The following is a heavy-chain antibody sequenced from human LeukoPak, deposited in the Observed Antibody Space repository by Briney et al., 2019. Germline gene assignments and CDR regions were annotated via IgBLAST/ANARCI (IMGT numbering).Heavy chain of an antibody. V-gene: IGHV3-74*01. CDR1: GFTFISYW. Sequence: GRSLRLSCAASGFTFISYWMHWVRQAPGKGLVWVSRINSDGSTTSYAASVKGRFTISRDTAKNTLYLQMNSLRAEDTAVYYCARGHHYYDSSAYYYWGQGTLVTVSS. J-gene: IGHJ4*02. CDR2: INSDGSTT. D-gene: IGHD3-22*01. CDR3: ARGHHYYDSSAYYY.